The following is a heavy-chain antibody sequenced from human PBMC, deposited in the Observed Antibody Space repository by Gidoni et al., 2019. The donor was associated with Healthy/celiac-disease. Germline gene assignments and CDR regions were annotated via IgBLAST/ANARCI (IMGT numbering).Heavy chain of an antibody. CDR3: ARESSSSSYYFDY. J-gene: IGHJ4*02. CDR1: GFTFSSYA. D-gene: IGHD6-6*01. CDR2: ISYDGSNK. V-gene: IGHV3-30-3*01. Sequence: QVQLVESGGGVVQPGRSLRFSGAAHGFTFSSYAMPWVRQAPGKGLEWVAGISYDGSNKYYADSVKGRFTISRDNSKNTLYLQMNSLRAEDTAVYYCARESSSSSYYFDYWGQGTLVTVSS.